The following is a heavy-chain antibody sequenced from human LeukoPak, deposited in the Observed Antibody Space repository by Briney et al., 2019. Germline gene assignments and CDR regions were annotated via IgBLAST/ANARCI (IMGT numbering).Heavy chain of an antibody. CDR1: GRSFSGYY. D-gene: IGHD3-10*01. V-gene: IGHV4-34*01. Sequence: PSETLSLTCAVYGRSFSGYYWGWIRQPPGKGVEWIGSIYYSGSTYYNPSLKSRVTISVDTSKNQFSLKLSSVTAADTAVCYCARDSLLWFGESDAFDIWGQGTMVTVSS. CDR2: IYYSGST. CDR3: ARDSLLWFGESDAFDI. J-gene: IGHJ3*02.